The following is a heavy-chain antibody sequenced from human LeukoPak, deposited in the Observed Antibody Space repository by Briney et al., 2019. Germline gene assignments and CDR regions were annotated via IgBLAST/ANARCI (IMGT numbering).Heavy chain of an antibody. V-gene: IGHV3-23*01. D-gene: IGHD6-25*01. J-gene: IGHJ4*02. CDR2: ISAGHRT. Sequence: PGGSLRLSCVASRFTFSSYAMNWVRQAPGKGLEWVSGISAGHRTDYADSVKGRFTISRDNSKNTLYLQMNTLRGEDTALYYCAKDGAAWGQGALVTVSS. CDR3: AKDGAA. CDR1: RFTFSSYA.